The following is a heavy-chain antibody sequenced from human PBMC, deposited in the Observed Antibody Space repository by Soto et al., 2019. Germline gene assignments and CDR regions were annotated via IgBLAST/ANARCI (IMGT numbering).Heavy chain of an antibody. CDR3: TRDPSRGVAVPEY. CDR2: IWYDGSNK. CDR1: GFTFSSYG. J-gene: IGHJ4*02. Sequence: QVQLVESGGGVVQPGRSLSLSCAASGFTFSSYGMHWVRQAPGKGLEWVAVIWYDGSNKYYEDSVKGRFTISRDNSKNTLYLQMNSLRVEDTAVYYCTRDPSRGVAVPEYWGQGTLVTVSS. V-gene: IGHV3-33*01. D-gene: IGHD6-19*01.